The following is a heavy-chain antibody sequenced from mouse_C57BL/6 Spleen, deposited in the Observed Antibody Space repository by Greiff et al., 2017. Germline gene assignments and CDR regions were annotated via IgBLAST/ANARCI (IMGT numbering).Heavy chain of an antibody. CDR1: GFTFSSYA. J-gene: IGHJ2*01. CDR3: ARNGEIYYYDY. D-gene: IGHD1-1*01. CDR2: ISDGGSYT. Sequence: DVMLVESGGGLVKPGGSLKLSCAASGFTFSSYAMSWVRQTPEKRLEWVATISDGGSYTYYPDNVKGRFTISRDNAKNNLYLQMSHLKSEDTAMYYCARNGEIYYYDYWGQGTTLTVSS. V-gene: IGHV5-4*03.